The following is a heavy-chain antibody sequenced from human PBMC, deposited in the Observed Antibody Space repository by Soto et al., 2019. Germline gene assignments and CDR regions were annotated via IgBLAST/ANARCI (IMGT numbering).Heavy chain of an antibody. CDR2: IYYSGST. Sequence: SETLSLTCTVSGGSISSGDYYWSWIRQPPGKGLEWIGYIYYSGSTYYNPSLKSRVTISVDTSKNQFSLKLSSVTAADTAVYYCARSLGYSGYVTSYYFDYWGQGTLVTVSS. V-gene: IGHV4-30-4*01. CDR3: ARSLGYSGYVTSYYFDY. CDR1: GGSISSGDYY. J-gene: IGHJ4*02. D-gene: IGHD5-12*01.